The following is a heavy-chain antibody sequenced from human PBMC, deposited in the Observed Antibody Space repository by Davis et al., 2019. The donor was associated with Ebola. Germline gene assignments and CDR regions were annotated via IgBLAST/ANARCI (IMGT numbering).Heavy chain of an antibody. V-gene: IGHV5-51*01. Sequence: GESLKISCKGSGYSFASYWIGWVRQMPGKGLEWMGIIYPGDSDTRYSPSFQGQVTISADKSISTAYLQWSSLKASDTAMYYCARQGAAAARITDYWGQGTLITVSS. D-gene: IGHD6-13*01. CDR2: IYPGDSDT. CDR1: GYSFASYW. CDR3: ARQGAAAARITDY. J-gene: IGHJ4*02.